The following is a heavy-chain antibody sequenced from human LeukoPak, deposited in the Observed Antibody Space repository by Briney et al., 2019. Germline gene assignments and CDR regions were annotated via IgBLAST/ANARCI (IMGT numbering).Heavy chain of an antibody. D-gene: IGHD3-3*01. Sequence: SETLSLTCAVYGGSFSGYYWSWIRQPPGKGLEWIGEINHSGSTNYNPSLKSRVTISVDTSKNQFSLKLSSVTAADTAVYYCARDLEENWFDPWGQGTLVTVSS. CDR3: ARDLEENWFDP. J-gene: IGHJ5*02. CDR2: INHSGST. CDR1: GGSFSGYY. V-gene: IGHV4-34*01.